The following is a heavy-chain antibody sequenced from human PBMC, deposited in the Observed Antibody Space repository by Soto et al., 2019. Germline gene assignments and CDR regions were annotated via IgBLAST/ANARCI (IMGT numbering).Heavy chain of an antibody. D-gene: IGHD2-2*01. CDR2: INPSGGST. J-gene: IGHJ4*02. CDR3: ARVCSSTSCYEGVDY. V-gene: IGHV1-46*01. CDR1: GYTFTSYY. Sequence: ASVKVSCKASGYTFTSYYMHWVRQAPGQGLEWMGIINPSGGSTSYAQKFQGRVTMTRDTSTSTVYMELSSLRPEDTAVYYCARVCSSTSCYEGVDYWGQGTLVTVSS.